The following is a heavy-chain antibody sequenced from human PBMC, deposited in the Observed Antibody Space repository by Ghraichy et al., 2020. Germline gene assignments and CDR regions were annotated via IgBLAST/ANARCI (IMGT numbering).Heavy chain of an antibody. CDR1: GFTFSSYD. CDR3: ARAYSSSWYYGMDV. V-gene: IGHV3-33*08. CDR2: IWYDGSNK. D-gene: IGHD6-13*01. J-gene: IGHJ6*02. Sequence: GGSLRLSCAASGFTFSSYDMHWVRQAPGKGLEWVAVIWYDGSNKYYADSVKGRFTISRDNSKNTLYLQMNSLRAEDTAVYYCARAYSSSWYYGMDVWGQGTTVTVSS.